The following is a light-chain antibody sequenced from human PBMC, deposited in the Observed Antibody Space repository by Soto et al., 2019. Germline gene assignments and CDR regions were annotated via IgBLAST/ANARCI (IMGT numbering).Light chain of an antibody. J-gene: IGKJ4*01. CDR1: QGVSSY. CDR3: QQRSNWPLT. V-gene: IGKV3-11*01. Sequence: EIVVTQSPATLSVAPGERATLSCRASQGVSSYLAWYQQKPGQAPRLLIYDASNRATGIPARFSGSGSGTDFTLTISSLEPEDFAVYYCQQRSNWPLTFGGGTKVDIK. CDR2: DAS.